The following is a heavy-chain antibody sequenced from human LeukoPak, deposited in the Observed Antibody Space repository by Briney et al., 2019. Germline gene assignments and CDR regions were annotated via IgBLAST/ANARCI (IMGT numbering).Heavy chain of an antibody. CDR1: GYSFSTYW. Sequence: GESLKISCKGSGYSFSTYWIGWVRQMPGKGQEWMGVIYPSDSDTRYSPSFQGQVTISADKSITTAYLQWSSLKASDTAMYYCARHGAGTRYWGQGTLVTVSS. V-gene: IGHV5-51*01. CDR3: ARHGAGTRY. CDR2: IYPSDSDT. D-gene: IGHD6-13*01. J-gene: IGHJ4*02.